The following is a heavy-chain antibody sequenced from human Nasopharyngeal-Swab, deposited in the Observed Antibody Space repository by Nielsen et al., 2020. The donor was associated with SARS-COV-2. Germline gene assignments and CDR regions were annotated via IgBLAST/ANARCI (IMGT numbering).Heavy chain of an antibody. Sequence: WVRQAPGQRLEWMGWIKAGNGNTKYSQKFQGRVTITRDTSASTAYMELSSLRSEDTAVYYCARDCEASTHFSYYYYGMDVWGQGTTVTVSS. CDR2: IKAGNGNT. CDR3: ARDCEASTHFSYYYYGMDV. D-gene: IGHD2-2*01. J-gene: IGHJ6*02. V-gene: IGHV1-3*01.